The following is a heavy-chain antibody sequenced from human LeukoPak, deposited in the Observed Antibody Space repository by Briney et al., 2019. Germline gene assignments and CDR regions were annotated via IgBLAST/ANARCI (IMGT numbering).Heavy chain of an antibody. D-gene: IGHD4-17*01. CDR3: AEVLYGDYSPFDS. Sequence: GGSLRLSCAASGFTFSDYYMSWIRQSPGKGLEWVSYISSSGFTIFYADSVMGRFTISKDNARNSLYLQMNSLRAEDTAVYFCAEVLYGDYSPFDSWGQGTLVTVSS. CDR1: GFTFSDYY. J-gene: IGHJ4*02. V-gene: IGHV3-11*01. CDR2: ISSSGFTI.